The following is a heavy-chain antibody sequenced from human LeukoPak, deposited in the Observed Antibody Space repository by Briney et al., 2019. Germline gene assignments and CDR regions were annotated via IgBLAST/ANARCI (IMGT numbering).Heavy chain of an antibody. CDR3: ARGLGYCSSTSCYSRRPYNWFDP. J-gene: IGHJ5*02. CDR1: GGPFSGYY. CDR2: INHSGST. V-gene: IGHV4-34*01. Sequence: SETLSLTFAVYGGPFSGYYLSWIRQPPGKGLEWIGEINHSGSTNYNPSLKSRVTISVDTSKNQFSLKLSSVTDADTAVYYCARGLGYCSSTSCYSRRPYNWFDPWGQGTLVTVSS. D-gene: IGHD2-2*01.